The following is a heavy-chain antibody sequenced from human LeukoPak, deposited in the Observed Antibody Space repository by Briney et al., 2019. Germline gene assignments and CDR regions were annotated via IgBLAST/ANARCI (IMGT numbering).Heavy chain of an antibody. J-gene: IGHJ6*02. CDR1: GYTFTSYG. CDR2: ISAYNGNT. V-gene: IGHV1-18*01. Sequence: GASVKVSCKASGYTFTSYGISWVRQAPGQGLEWMGWISAYNGNTNYAQKLQGRVTMTTDTSTSTAYMELRSLRSDDTAVYYCARDPLDFWSGYYYYYYYGMDVWGQGTTVTVSS. CDR3: ARDPLDFWSGYYYYYYYGMDV. D-gene: IGHD3-3*01.